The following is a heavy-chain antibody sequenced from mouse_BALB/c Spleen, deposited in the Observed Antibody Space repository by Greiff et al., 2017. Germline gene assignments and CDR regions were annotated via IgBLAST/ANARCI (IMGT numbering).Heavy chain of an antibody. J-gene: IGHJ3*01. V-gene: IGHV5-6-2*01. CDR3: ASRAYRYDGFAY. CDR2: INSNGGST. CDR1: GFTFSSYY. D-gene: IGHD2-14*01. Sequence: EVQGVESGGGLVKLGGSLKLSCAASGFTFSSYYMSWVRQTPEKRLELVAAINSNGGSTYYPDTVKGRFTISRDNAKNTLYLQMSSLKSEDTALYYCASRAYRYDGFAYWGQGTLVTVSA.